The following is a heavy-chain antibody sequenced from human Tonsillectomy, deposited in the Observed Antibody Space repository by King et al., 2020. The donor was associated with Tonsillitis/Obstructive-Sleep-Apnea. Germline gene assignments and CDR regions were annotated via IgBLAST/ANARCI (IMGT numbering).Heavy chain of an antibody. CDR2: ISYDGSNK. CDR1: GFTFSTFS. J-gene: IGHJ5*02. Sequence: VQLVESGGGVVQPGRSLRLSCAASGFTFSTFSMHWVRQTPGKGLEWVAVISYDGSNKYYADSVRGRFTISRDNSKNTLYLQMNSLRAEDTAVYYCARDLGYYGSGSYFDRFGPWGQGTLVTGSS. CDR3: ARDLGYYGSGSYFDRFGP. V-gene: IGHV3-30*04. D-gene: IGHD3-10*01.